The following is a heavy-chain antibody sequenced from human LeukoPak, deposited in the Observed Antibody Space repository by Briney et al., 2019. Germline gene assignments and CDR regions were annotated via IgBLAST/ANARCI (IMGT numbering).Heavy chain of an antibody. CDR3: TTVDCSSLSCYISPLFDC. CDR1: GLTFSDAW. CDR2: IKSKTDGGTT. V-gene: IGHV3-15*01. D-gene: IGHD2-2*02. J-gene: IGHJ4*02. Sequence: PGGSLRLSCAASGLTFSDAWMSWVRQAPGKGLEWVGRIKSKTDGGTTYYAAPVKGRFTISRDDSKNTLYLQMNSLKTEDTAVYYCTTVDCSSLSCYISPLFDCWGQGTLVTVSS.